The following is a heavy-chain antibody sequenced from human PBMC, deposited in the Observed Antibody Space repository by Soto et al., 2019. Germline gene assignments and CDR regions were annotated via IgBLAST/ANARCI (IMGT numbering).Heavy chain of an antibody. Sequence: QVQLQESGPGLVKPSETLSLSCTVSGGSISRYYWSWIRQPPGKGLEWIAYIYYSGSSNSNPSLKRRVTLSVDPSKNPFSPKLTSVTAADTAVYFCARGLAPYYFDYWGQGTLVSVSS. D-gene: IGHD3-16*01. V-gene: IGHV4-59*01. CDR1: GGSISRYY. CDR2: IYYSGSS. CDR3: ARGLAPYYFDY. J-gene: IGHJ4*02.